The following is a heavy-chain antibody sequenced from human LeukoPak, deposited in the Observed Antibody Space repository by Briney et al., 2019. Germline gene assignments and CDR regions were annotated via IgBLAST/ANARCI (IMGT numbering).Heavy chain of an antibody. V-gene: IGHV1-18*01. CDR1: GGTFSSYA. D-gene: IGHD6-13*01. CDR2: ISAYNGNT. CDR3: AREEGAPIAAANI. J-gene: IGHJ3*02. Sequence: GASVKVSCKASGGTFSSYAISWVRQAPGQGLEWMGWISAYNGNTNYAQKLQGRVTMTTDTSTSTAYMELRSLRSDDTAVYYCAREEGAPIAAANIWGLGTMVTVSS.